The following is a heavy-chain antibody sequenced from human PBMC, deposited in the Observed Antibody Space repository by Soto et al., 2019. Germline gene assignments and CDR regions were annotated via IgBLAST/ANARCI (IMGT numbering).Heavy chain of an antibody. CDR3: GTRPGGGGY. Sequence: EVQLVESGGGLIQPGGSLRLSCAVSGFTVSNNYMSWVRQAPGKGLEGVSVIYSGGYTAYGDSVKGRFTISRDNSKNTLDSQRKTLGAPGPAVFYGGTRPGGGGYWGQGTLVTVSS. D-gene: IGHD3-10*01. V-gene: IGHV3-53*01. CDR2: IYSGGYT. J-gene: IGHJ4*02. CDR1: GFTVSNNY.